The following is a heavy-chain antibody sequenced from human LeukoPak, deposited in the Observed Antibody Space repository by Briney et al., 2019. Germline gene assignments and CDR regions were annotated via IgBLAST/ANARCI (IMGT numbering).Heavy chain of an antibody. CDR2: MNPNSGNT. D-gene: IGHD5-12*01. V-gene: IGHV1-8*01. J-gene: IGHJ5*02. Sequence: GASVKVSCKASGYTFTSYDINWVRQATGQGLEWMGWMNPNSGNTGYAQKFQGRVTMTRNTSISTAYMELSSLRSEDTAVYYCARGGAYSGYDPNWFDPWGQGTLVTVSS. CDR1: GYTFTSYD. CDR3: ARGGAYSGYDPNWFDP.